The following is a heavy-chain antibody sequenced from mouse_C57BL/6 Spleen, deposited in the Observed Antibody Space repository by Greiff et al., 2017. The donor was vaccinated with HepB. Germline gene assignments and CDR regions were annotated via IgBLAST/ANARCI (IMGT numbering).Heavy chain of an antibody. Sequence: QVQLQQPGAELVKPGASVKVSCKASGYTFTSYWMHWVKQKPGQGLEWIGRIHPSDSDTNYNQKFKGKATLTVDKSSSTAYMQLSSLTSEASAVYYCAILYDGYCVAYWGQGTLVTVSA. D-gene: IGHD2-3*01. CDR3: AILYDGYCVAY. CDR1: GYTFTSYW. V-gene: IGHV1-74*01. CDR2: IHPSDSDT. J-gene: IGHJ3*01.